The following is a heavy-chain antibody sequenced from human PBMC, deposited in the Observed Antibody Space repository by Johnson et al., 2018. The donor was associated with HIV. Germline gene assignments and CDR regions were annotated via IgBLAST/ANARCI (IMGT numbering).Heavy chain of an antibody. CDR1: GFTFSSYA. Sequence: VQLVESGGGLVQPGGSLRLSCAASGFTFSSYAMSWVRQAPGKGLEWVSGINWNGGSTSYADSVKGRFTISRDNAKNSLYLQMNSLRAEDTALYYCARDVSSRLGGSRNAFDMWGHGTMVTVSS. J-gene: IGHJ3*02. CDR2: INWNGGST. V-gene: IGHV3-20*04. D-gene: IGHD2-15*01. CDR3: ARDVSSRLGGSRNAFDM.